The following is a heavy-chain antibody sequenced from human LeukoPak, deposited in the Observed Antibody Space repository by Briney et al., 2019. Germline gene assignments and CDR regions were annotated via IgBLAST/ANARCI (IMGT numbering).Heavy chain of an antibody. CDR3: ARGLMLERRGAFDI. CDR2: MYYSGST. J-gene: IGHJ3*02. Sequence: SETLSLTCTVSGGSISSYYWSWIRQPPGKGLEWIGYMYYSGSTNFNPSLRSRVTISVATSKNQFSLKLSSVTAADTAVYYCARGLMLERRGAFDIWGQGTMVTVSS. CDR1: GGSISSYY. V-gene: IGHV4-59*12. D-gene: IGHD1-1*01.